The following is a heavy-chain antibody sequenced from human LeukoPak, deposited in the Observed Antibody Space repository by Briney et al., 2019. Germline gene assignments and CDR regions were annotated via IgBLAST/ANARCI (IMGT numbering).Heavy chain of an antibody. CDR2: ISPNSGGT. V-gene: IGHV1-2*02. Sequence: ASVKVSCKASGYTFTAYYMHWVRQAPGQGLGWMGWISPNSGGTNYSQNFQGRVTMTRDTSISTVYMELSRLTSDDTAVYYCARNYGGNSKYFDYWGQGTLVTVSS. J-gene: IGHJ4*02. CDR3: ARNYGGNSKYFDY. D-gene: IGHD4-23*01. CDR1: GYTFTAYY.